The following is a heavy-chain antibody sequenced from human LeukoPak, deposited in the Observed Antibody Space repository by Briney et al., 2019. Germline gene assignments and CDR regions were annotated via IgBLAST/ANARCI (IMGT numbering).Heavy chain of an antibody. Sequence: PSETLSLTCTVSGGSISNNIYYWARIRQPPGKGLEWIGRIYYSGSTDYNPSLKSRVTISVDTSKNQCSLKLPSVTAADTAVYYCARHKVRDWFDPWGQGTLVTVSS. CDR2: IYYSGST. CDR3: ARHKVRDWFDP. CDR1: GGSISNNIYY. V-gene: IGHV4-39*01. J-gene: IGHJ5*02.